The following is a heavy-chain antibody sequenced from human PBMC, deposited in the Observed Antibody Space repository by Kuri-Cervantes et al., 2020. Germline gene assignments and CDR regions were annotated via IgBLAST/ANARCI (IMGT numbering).Heavy chain of an antibody. J-gene: IGHJ5*02. D-gene: IGHD3-10*01. CDR2: ISYDGSNK. Sequence: GESLKISCAASVFTFSDYYMNWIRQAPGKGLEWVAVISYDGSNKYYADSVKGRFTISRDNSKNTLYLQMNSLRAEDTAVYYCAKVAFGFFLNWFDPWGQRTLVTVSS. CDR3: AKVAFGFFLNWFDP. V-gene: IGHV3-30*18. CDR1: VFTFSDYY.